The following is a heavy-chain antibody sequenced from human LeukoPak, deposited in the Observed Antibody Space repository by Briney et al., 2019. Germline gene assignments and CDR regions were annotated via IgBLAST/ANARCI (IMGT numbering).Heavy chain of an antibody. D-gene: IGHD3-10*01. Sequence: PGMSLGLSYAASGFTFDEYSMHCVRHAPGKGLEWVSGIRWNCGSIVYAESLKGRFTISRDNPKHCLHLQMNRQNGEHMALFYCEKDTRGIYYFFYIDVWGKGTTVTVSS. CDR2: IRWNCGSI. V-gene: IGHV3-9*03. J-gene: IGHJ6*03. CDR3: EKDTRGIYYFFYIDV. CDR1: GFTFDEYS.